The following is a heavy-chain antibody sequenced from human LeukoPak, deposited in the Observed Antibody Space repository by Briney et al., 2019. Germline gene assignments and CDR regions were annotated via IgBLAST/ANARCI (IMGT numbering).Heavy chain of an antibody. V-gene: IGHV3-48*03. J-gene: IGHJ6*03. Sequence: GGSLRLSCAVSGFTFSSYEMNWVRQAPGKGLEWVSYIGSSGSTIYQADSVKGRFTTSRDNAKNSLYLQMNSLRADDTAVYYCARRSSHYYYYMNVWGKGTTVTVSS. CDR1: GFTFSSYE. CDR3: ARRSSHYYYYMNV. CDR2: IGSSGSTI. D-gene: IGHD2-15*01.